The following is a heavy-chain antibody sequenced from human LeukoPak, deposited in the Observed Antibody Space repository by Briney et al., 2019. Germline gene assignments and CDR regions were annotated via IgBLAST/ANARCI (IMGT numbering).Heavy chain of an antibody. CDR1: GGSLSAYY. D-gene: IGHD2-21*01. CDR3: ARGPPLWGSFFIDY. CDR2: INHGGRT. V-gene: IGHV4-34*01. Sequence: NTSETLSLTCAVSGGSLSAYYWTWFRQPPGQGLEWIGEINHGGRTNYNPSLKSRVAMSVDTSKNHFSLNLNSVTTADTAVYYYARGPPLWGSFFIDYWAQGTLVTVSS. J-gene: IGHJ4*02.